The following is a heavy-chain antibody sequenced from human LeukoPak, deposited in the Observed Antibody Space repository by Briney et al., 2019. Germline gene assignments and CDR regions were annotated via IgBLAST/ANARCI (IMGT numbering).Heavy chain of an antibody. CDR1: GGTFSSYA. V-gene: IGHV1-8*03. CDR3: ARSGIAARNAFDI. Sequence: ASVKVSCKASGGTFSSYAINWVRQATGQGLEWMGWMYPNSGNTGYAQKFQGRVTITRNTSISTAYMELSSLRSEDTAVYYCARSGIAARNAFDIWGQGTMVTVSS. J-gene: IGHJ3*02. CDR2: MYPNSGNT. D-gene: IGHD6-6*01.